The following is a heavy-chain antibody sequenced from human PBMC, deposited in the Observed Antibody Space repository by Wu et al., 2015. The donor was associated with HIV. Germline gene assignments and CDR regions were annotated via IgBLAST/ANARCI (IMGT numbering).Heavy chain of an antibody. D-gene: IGHD4-23*01. V-gene: IGHV1-69*12. J-gene: IGHJ4*02. CDR2: IIPIFGTA. CDR1: GGTFSSYA. CDR3: ARGRHEDYGGNQYYFDY. Sequence: QVQLVQSGAEVKKPGSSVKVSCKASGGTFSSYAISWVRQAPGQGLEWMGGIIPIFGTANYAQKFQGRVTITADESTSTAYMELSSLRSEDTAVYYCARGRHEDYGGNQYYFDYWGQGTPGHRLL.